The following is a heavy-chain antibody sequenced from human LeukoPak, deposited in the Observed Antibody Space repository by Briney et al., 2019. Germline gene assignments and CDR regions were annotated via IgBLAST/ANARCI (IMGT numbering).Heavy chain of an antibody. D-gene: IGHD3-16*01. CDR3: ARGGWGWFDP. CDR1: GGSLSSYY. J-gene: IGHJ5*02. CDR2: IYYSGTT. V-gene: IGHV4-59*01. Sequence: SETLSLTCTVSGGSLSSYYWSWLRQPPGKGLEWIGYIYYSGTTNYNPSLKSRVTISVDTSKNQFSLKLRSVTAADTAVYYCARGGWGWFDPWGQGTLVTVSS.